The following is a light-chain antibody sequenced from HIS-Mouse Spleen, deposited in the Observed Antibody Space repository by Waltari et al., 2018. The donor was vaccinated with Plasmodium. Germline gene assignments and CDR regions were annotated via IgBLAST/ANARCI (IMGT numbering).Light chain of an antibody. J-gene: IGLJ1*01. Sequence: QSALTQPASVSGSPGQSITISCTGTSSDVGSYNLVSWYQQHPGKAPKLMIYEGSKRPSGFSNRFSGSQSGNTASLTISGLQAEDEADYYCCSYAGSSTYVFGTGTKVTVL. CDR1: SSDVGSYNL. CDR3: CSYAGSSTYV. CDR2: EGS. V-gene: IGLV2-23*01.